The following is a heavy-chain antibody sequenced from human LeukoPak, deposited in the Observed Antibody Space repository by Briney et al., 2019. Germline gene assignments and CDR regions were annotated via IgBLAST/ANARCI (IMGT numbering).Heavy chain of an antibody. CDR1: GGSISSGSYS. Sequence: PSETLSLTCTVSGGSISSGSYSWGWIRQPPGKGLEWIGEINHSGSTNYNPSLKSRVTISVDTSKNQFSLKLSSVTAADTAVYYCARVRRAGHYYYYGMDVWGQGTTVTVSS. J-gene: IGHJ6*02. V-gene: IGHV4-39*07. CDR3: ARVRRAGHYYYYGMDV. CDR2: INHSGST. D-gene: IGHD6-19*01.